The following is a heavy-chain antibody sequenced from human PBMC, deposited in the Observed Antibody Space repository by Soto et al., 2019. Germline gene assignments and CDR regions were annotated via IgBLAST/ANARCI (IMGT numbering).Heavy chain of an antibody. CDR2: TYYRSKWYN. Sequence: SQTLSLTCAISGDSVSSNSAAWNWIRQSPSRGLEWLGRTYYRSKWYNDYAVSVKSRITINPDTSKNQFSLQLNSVTPEDTAVYYCARQAYSSGWEHPPFDYWGQGTLVTVSS. J-gene: IGHJ4*02. CDR1: GDSVSSNSAA. CDR3: ARQAYSSGWEHPPFDY. V-gene: IGHV6-1*01. D-gene: IGHD6-19*01.